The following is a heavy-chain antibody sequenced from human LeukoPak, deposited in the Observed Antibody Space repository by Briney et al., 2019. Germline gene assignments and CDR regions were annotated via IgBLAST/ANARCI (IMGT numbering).Heavy chain of an antibody. CDR3: AKVYYYDSSGFWGSIFDY. CDR1: GFTFSDYG. J-gene: IGHJ4*02. Sequence: GGSLRLSCATSGFTFSDYGMHWVRQAPGKGLEWVSAISGSGGSTYYADSVKGRFTISRDNSKNTLYLQMNSLRAEDTAVYYCAKVYYYDSSGFWGSIFDYWGQGTLVTVSS. D-gene: IGHD3-22*01. V-gene: IGHV3-23*01. CDR2: ISGSGGST.